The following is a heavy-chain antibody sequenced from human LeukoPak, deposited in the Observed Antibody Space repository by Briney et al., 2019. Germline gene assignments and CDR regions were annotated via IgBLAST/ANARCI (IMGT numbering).Heavy chain of an antibody. CDR3: ARDRSFFDY. V-gene: IGHV4-59*01. J-gene: IGHJ4*02. Sequence: SETLSLTCTVSGGSISSYYWSWIRQPPGKGLEWIGYIYYSGSTNYNPSLKSRVTISVDTSKNQFSLKLSSVTAADTAVYYCARDRSFFDYWGQGTLVTVSS. CDR2: IYYSGST. CDR1: GGSISSYY.